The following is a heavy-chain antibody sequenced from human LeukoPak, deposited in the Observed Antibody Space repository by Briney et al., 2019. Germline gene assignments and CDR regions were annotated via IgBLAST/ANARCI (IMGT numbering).Heavy chain of an antibody. V-gene: IGHV3-15*01. CDR1: GFTFSNAW. J-gene: IGHJ4*02. CDR2: IKSKTDGGTT. CDR3: TTDLVYDSSGYYTLGY. D-gene: IGHD3-22*01. Sequence: SGGSLRLSCAASGFTFSNAWMSWVRQAPGKGLEWVGRIKSKTDGGTTDYAAPVKGGFTISRDDSKNTLYLQMNSLKTEDTAVYYCTTDLVYDSSGYYTLGYWGQGTLVTVSS.